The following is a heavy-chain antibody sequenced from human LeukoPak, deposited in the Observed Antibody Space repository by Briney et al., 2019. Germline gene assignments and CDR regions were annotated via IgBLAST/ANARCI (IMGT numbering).Heavy chain of an antibody. CDR3: AARYCRSTRCYAVDF. CDR2: MNPNSGNT. D-gene: IGHD2-2*01. CDR1: GYTFTSYD. Sequence: EASVKVSCKASGYTFTSYDINWVRQATGQGREWMGWMNPNSGNTGYAQKFQGRVAMTRNTSISTAYMELGSLRSEDTAVYYCAARYCRSTRCYAVDFWGQGTLVTVSS. J-gene: IGHJ4*02. V-gene: IGHV1-8*01.